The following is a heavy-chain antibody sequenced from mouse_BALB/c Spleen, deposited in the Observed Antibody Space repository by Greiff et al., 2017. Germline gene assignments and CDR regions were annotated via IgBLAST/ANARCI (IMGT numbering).Heavy chain of an antibody. D-gene: IGHD2-14*01. CDR1: GYTFTDYA. Sequence: VQLQQSGAELVRPGVSVKISCKGSGYTFTDYAMHWVKQSHAKSLEWIGVISTYYGDASYNQKFKGKATMTVDKSSSTAYMELARLTSEDSAIYYCARVDYRYAMDYWGQGTSVTVSS. CDR3: ARVDYRYAMDY. CDR2: ISTYYGDA. V-gene: IGHV1S137*01. J-gene: IGHJ4*01.